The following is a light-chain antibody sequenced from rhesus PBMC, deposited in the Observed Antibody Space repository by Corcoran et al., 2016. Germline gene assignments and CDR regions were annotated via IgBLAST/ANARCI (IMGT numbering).Light chain of an antibody. CDR3: QQYNSAPRT. Sequence: DIQMTQSPSSLSASVGDRVTITCRASQGINNWLAWYQQKPGKAPKLLIYKASSLQRGGPSRFSGSGSATDFTLTLSGLQPEDVATYYCQQYNSAPRTFGGETKVGIK. J-gene: IGKJ4*01. CDR1: QGINNW. V-gene: IGKV1-21*01. CDR2: KAS.